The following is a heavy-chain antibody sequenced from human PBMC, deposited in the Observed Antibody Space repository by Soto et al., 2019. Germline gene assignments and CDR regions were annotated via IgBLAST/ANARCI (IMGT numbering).Heavy chain of an antibody. D-gene: IGHD3-22*01. CDR1: GGSFSGYY. V-gene: IGHV4-59*01. CDR3: ARFGSSGYFVDY. CDR2: IYYSGST. J-gene: IGHJ4*02. Sequence: SETLSLTCAVFGGSFSGYYWSWIRQPPGKGLEWIGYIYYSGSTNYNPSLKSRVTISVDTSKNQFSLKLSSVTAADTAVYYCARFGSSGYFVDYWGQGTLVSVS.